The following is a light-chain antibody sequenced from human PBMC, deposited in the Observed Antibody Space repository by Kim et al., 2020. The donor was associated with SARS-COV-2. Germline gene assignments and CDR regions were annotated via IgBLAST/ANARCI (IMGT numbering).Light chain of an antibody. Sequence: PPSGSVSPGQTASITCSGDKLGDKYACWYQQKPGQSPVLVIYQDSKRPSGIPERFSGSNSGNTATLTISGTQAMDEADYYCQAWDSFGGGTQLTVL. CDR1: KLGDKY. J-gene: IGLJ2*01. CDR2: QDS. CDR3: QAWDS. V-gene: IGLV3-1*01.